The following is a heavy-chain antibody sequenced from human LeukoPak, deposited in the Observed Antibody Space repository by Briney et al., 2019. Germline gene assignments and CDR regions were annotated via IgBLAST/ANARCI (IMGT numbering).Heavy chain of an antibody. CDR2: INHSGST. Sequence: SETLSLTCAVYGGSFSGYYWSWIRQPPGKGLEWIGEINHSGSTNYNPSLKSRVTISVDTSKNQFSLKLSSVTAADTAVYYCARDFGYYYGSGAPPWGQGTLVTVSS. CDR3: ARDFGYYYGSGAPP. J-gene: IGHJ5*02. D-gene: IGHD3-10*01. V-gene: IGHV4-34*01. CDR1: GGSFSGYY.